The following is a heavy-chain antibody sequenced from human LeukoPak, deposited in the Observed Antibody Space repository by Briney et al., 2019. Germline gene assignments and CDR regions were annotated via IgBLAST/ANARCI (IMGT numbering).Heavy chain of an antibody. CDR2: IYHSGST. CDR3: ARSIHPNRSWVGAFDI. Sequence: SETLSLTCAVSGGSISSGGYSWSWIRQPPGKGLEWIGYIYHSGSTYYNPSLKSRVTISVDRSKNQFSLKLSSVTAADTAVYYCARSIHPNRSWVGAFDIWGQGTMVTVSS. V-gene: IGHV4-30-2*01. J-gene: IGHJ3*02. D-gene: IGHD2-8*01. CDR1: GGSISSGGYS.